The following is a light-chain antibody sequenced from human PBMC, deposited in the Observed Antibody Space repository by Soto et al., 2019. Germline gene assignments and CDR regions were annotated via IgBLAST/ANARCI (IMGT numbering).Light chain of an antibody. CDR2: DAS. Sequence: EVVLTQSPATLSLSPGERATLSCRASQSISSSLAWYQQKPGQAPRLLIYDASNRATGVPARFSGSGSGTDFTLTIRSLEPEDFAVYYCQHRSSWPLIFGGGTKVPLK. CDR3: QHRSSWPLI. V-gene: IGKV3-11*01. J-gene: IGKJ4*01. CDR1: QSISSS.